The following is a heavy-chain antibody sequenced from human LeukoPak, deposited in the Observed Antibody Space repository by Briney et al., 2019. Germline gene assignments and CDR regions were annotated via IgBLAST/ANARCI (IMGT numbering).Heavy chain of an antibody. J-gene: IGHJ3*02. CDR2: IDSDWSST. CDR1: GFTFRSYW. Sequence: GSLRLSCAASGFTFRSYWMHWVRQAPGKGLVWVSRIDSDWSSTSNADSVKGRSTISRDNAKNTLDLQMNSLRAEDTAVYYCARESSGWYRDAFDIWGQGTMVTVSS. CDR3: ARESSGWYRDAFDI. D-gene: IGHD6-19*01. V-gene: IGHV3-74*01.